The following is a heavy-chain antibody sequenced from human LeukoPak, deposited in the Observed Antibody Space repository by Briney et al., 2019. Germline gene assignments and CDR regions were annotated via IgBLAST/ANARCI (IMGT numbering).Heavy chain of an antibody. J-gene: IGHJ4*02. CDR2: ISGSGDYT. Sequence: GGSLRLSCAASGFTFSSYSMNWVRQAPGKGLEWVSTISGSGDYTYYADSVKGRSTISRDNSKNTLYLQMNSLRAEDTAIYYCAKVTYGSGTYGAFDSWGQGTLVTVSS. D-gene: IGHD3-10*01. V-gene: IGHV3-23*01. CDR1: GFTFSSYS. CDR3: AKVTYGSGTYGAFDS.